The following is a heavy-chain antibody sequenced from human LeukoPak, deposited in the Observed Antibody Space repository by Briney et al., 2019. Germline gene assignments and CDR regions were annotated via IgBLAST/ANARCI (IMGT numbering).Heavy chain of an antibody. Sequence: ASVKASCKASGYTFTSYDINWVRQATGQGLEWMGWMNPNSGNTGYAQKFQGRVTMTRDTSISTAYMELSSLRSEDTAVYYCARFPYYYGSGSPYGPFDYWGQGTLVTVSS. J-gene: IGHJ4*02. CDR1: GYTFTSYD. V-gene: IGHV1-8*01. D-gene: IGHD3-10*01. CDR2: MNPNSGNT. CDR3: ARFPYYYGSGSPYGPFDY.